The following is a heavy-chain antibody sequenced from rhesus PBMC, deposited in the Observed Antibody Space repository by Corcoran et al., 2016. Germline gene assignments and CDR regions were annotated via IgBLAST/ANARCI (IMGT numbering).Heavy chain of an antibody. V-gene: IGHV4-147*01. CDR2: VFGDGGRP. J-gene: IGHJ4*01. D-gene: IGHD3-28*01. CDR3: GRGRVVNDGGLDS. Sequence: QVQLQESGPGLVKPSETLSLTCAVSCAPGNSNSWSWTRQPPGKGLEWFGRVFGDGGRPSYNPSLTRRVTISRDTSKNQFSLKLDSVTAADSAVYYCGRGRVVNDGGLDSWGQGVLVTVSS. CDR1: CAPGNSNS.